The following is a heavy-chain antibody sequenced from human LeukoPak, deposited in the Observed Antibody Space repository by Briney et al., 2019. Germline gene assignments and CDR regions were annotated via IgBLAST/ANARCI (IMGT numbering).Heavy chain of an antibody. J-gene: IGHJ4*02. V-gene: IGHV1-2*02. CDR2: INPNSGDT. Sequence: ASVKVSCKAFGYTFTGNYMHWVRHAPGQGLEYMGWINPNSGDTNHAQNFQGRVTLTRDTSISTAYMELSSLRSDDSALYYCAGEYCSGGTCRQGFDYWGQGTLVTVSS. D-gene: IGHD2-15*01. CDR1: GYTFTGNY. CDR3: AGEYCSGGTCRQGFDY.